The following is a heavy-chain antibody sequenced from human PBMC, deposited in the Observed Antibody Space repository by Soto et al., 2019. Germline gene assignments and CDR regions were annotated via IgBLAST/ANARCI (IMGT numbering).Heavy chain of an antibody. CDR1: GFTFSSYG. D-gene: IGHD3-16*01. V-gene: IGHV3-33*01. CDR3: ASLVSFGNAFDI. CDR2: IWYDGSNK. Sequence: GGSLRLSCAASGFTFSSYGMHWVRQAPGKGLEWVAVIWYDGSNKYYADSVKGRFTISRDNSKNTLYLQMNSLRAEDTAVYYCASLVSFGNAFDIWGQGTMVTVSS. J-gene: IGHJ3*02.